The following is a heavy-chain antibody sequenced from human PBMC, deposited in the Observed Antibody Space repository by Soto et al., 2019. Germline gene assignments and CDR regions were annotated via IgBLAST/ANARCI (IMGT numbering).Heavy chain of an antibody. Sequence: GGSLRLSCAASGFTFSSYAMHWVRQAPGKGLEWVAVISYDGSNKYYADSVKGRFTISRDNSKNTLYLQMNSLRAEDTAVYYCARDKDDYVWGSGLDYWGQGTLVTVSS. CDR3: ARDKDDYVWGSGLDY. J-gene: IGHJ4*02. D-gene: IGHD3-16*01. CDR1: GFTFSSYA. V-gene: IGHV3-30-3*01. CDR2: ISYDGSNK.